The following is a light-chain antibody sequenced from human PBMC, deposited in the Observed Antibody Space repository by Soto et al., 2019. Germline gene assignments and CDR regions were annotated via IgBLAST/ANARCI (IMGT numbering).Light chain of an antibody. CDR1: SSGVGGYNY. J-gene: IGLJ1*01. Sequence: QSVLTQPSSASGSPGQSVTISCTGTSSGVGGYNYVSWYQQHPGKAPKLMIYEVSKRPSGVPDRFSGSKSGNTASLTVSGLQDEDEADYYCSSYAGSNNYVFGTGTKVTVL. CDR3: SSYAGSNNYV. CDR2: EVS. V-gene: IGLV2-8*01.